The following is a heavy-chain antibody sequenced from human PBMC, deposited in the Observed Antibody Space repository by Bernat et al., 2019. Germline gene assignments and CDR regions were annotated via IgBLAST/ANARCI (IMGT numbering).Heavy chain of an antibody. Sequence: QVQLVESGGGVVQPGRSLRLSCAASGFTFTSYGMHWVRQAPGKGLAWVAVISYDGSIRYYAYSVKGRFTISRDNSKNTLCLQMNSLRVEDTAMYYCAKGSDFGDYDGYDAFDIWGQGTMVTVSS. V-gene: IGHV3-30*18. CDR1: GFTFTSYG. D-gene: IGHD4-17*01. J-gene: IGHJ3*02. CDR3: AKGSDFGDYDGYDAFDI. CDR2: ISYDGSIR.